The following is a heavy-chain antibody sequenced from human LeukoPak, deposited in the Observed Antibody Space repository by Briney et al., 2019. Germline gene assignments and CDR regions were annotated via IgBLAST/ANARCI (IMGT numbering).Heavy chain of an antibody. V-gene: IGHV4-39*07. D-gene: IGHD3-22*01. J-gene: IGHJ4*02. CDR1: GGSISSSSYY. CDR3: ARDLRHDSSGYGIDY. CDR2: IYYSGST. Sequence: ETLSLTCTVSGGSISSSSYYWGWIRQPPGKGLEWIGSIYYSGSTYYNPSLKSRVTISVDTSKNPFSLKLSSVTAADTAVYYCARDLRHDSSGYGIDYWGQGTLVTVSS.